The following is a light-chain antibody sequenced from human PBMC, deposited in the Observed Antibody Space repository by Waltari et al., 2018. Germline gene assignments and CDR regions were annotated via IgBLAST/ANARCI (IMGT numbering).Light chain of an antibody. CDR2: DVS. J-gene: IGLJ1*01. CDR1: SSDVGGYNA. V-gene: IGLV2-11*01. Sequence: QSALTQPRSVSGSPGQSVTISCTGSSSDVGGYNAVSWYQQFPGKGPKVLIYDVSKRPSGVPDRFSGSKSGNTASLTISGLQAEDEAAYYCCSYAGTYTFFVFGSGTEVTVL. CDR3: CSYAGTYTFFV.